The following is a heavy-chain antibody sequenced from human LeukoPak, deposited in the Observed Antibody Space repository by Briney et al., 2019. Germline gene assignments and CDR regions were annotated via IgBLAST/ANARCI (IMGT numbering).Heavy chain of an antibody. D-gene: IGHD1-1*01. Sequence: ASVKVSCKASGFTFTSSAVQWVRQARGQRLEWIGWIVVGSGNTNYAQKFQERVTITRDMSTNTAYMELSSLRSEDTAVYYCAADPRGNDVIGYYGMDVWGQGTTVTASS. V-gene: IGHV1-58*01. CDR2: IVVGSGNT. CDR1: GFTFTSSA. CDR3: AADPRGNDVIGYYGMDV. J-gene: IGHJ6*02.